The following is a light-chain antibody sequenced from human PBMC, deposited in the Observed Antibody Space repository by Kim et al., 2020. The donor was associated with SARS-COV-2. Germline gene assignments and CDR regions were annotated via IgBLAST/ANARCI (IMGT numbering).Light chain of an antibody. CDR3: QQRSNWLT. V-gene: IGKV3-11*01. CDR1: QSVSSY. CDR2: DAS. Sequence: LSPGERATLSCRARQSVSSYLAWYQQKPGQAPRLLIYDASNRATGIPARFSGSGSGTDFTLTISSLEPEDFAVYYCQQRSNWLTFGGGTKVDIK. J-gene: IGKJ4*01.